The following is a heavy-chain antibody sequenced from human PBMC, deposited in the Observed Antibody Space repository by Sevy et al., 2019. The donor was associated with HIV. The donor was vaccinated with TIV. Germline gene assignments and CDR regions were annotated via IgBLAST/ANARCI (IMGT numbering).Heavy chain of an antibody. Sequence: GGSLRLSCAASGFSVSDTYMSWVRQAPGKGLEWVSVIYSGDKTYHADSVKGRFTISRDSSKNTIYLQLNSLRTEDTAVYYCARLNVYYYDDGGYYTTGNAFDIWGQGTMVTVSS. J-gene: IGHJ3*02. D-gene: IGHD3-22*01. CDR2: IYSGDKT. CDR3: ARLNVYYYDDGGYYTTGNAFDI. V-gene: IGHV3-53*01. CDR1: GFSVSDTY.